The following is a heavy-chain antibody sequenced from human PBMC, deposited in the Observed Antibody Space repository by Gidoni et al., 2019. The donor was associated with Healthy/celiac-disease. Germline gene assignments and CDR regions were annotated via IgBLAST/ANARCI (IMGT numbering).Heavy chain of an antibody. V-gene: IGHV3-33*01. Sequence: QVQLVESGGGVVQPGRSLRLSCAASGFTFSSYGMHWVRQAPGKGLEWVAVIWYDGSNKYYADSLKGRFTISRDNSKNTLYLQMNSLRAEDTAVYYCARDTMIVVGAPYMDVWGKGTTVTVSS. CDR3: ARDTMIVVGAPYMDV. CDR1: GFTFSSYG. CDR2: IWYDGSNK. D-gene: IGHD3-22*01. J-gene: IGHJ6*03.